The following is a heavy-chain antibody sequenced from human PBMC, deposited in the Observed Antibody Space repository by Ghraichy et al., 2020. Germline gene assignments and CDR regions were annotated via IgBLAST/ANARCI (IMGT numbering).Heavy chain of an antibody. J-gene: IGHJ6*02. CDR1: GGSFSGYY. V-gene: IGHV4-34*01. CDR2: INHSGST. Sequence: SETLSLTCAVYGGSFSGYYWSWIRQPPGKGLEWIGEINHSGSTNYNPSLKSRVTISVDTSKNQFSLKLSSVTAADTAVYFCARGPQGVCRGGSCYSRSYYYYYGLDVWGQGTTVTVSS. CDR3: ARGPQGVCRGGSCYSRSYYYYYGLDV. D-gene: IGHD2-15*01.